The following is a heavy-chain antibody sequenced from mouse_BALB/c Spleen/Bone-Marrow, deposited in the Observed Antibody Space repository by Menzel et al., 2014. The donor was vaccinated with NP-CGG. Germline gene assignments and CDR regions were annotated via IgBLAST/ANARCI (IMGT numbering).Heavy chain of an antibody. CDR2: ISHGGISA. Sequence: EVHLVESGGGLVQPGGSLKLSCAASGFTFSSYTLSWVRQTPEKRLEWVAYISHGGISAYYADTVKGRFTISRDNAKNPLYLQMSSLKSEDTAIYHCARRELGGWFFDVWGAGTTVTVSS. J-gene: IGHJ1*01. CDR1: GFTFSSYT. CDR3: ARRELGGWFFDV. V-gene: IGHV5-12-2*01. D-gene: IGHD4-1*01.